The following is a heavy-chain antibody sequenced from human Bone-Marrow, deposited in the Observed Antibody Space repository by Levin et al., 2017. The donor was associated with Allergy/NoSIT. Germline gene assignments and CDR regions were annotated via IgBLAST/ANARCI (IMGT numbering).Heavy chain of an antibody. CDR2: IYYSGNT. Sequence: MASETLSLTCTVSGDSISSYYWSWIRQPPGKGLEWIGFIYYSGNTNYNPSLKSRVTMSMDTSKNQFSLKVSSVTAADTAVYYCARDDGIASAGPFDLWGQGTRVTVSS. CDR1: GDSISSYY. V-gene: IGHV4-59*01. D-gene: IGHD6-13*01. J-gene: IGHJ4*02. CDR3: ARDDGIASAGPFDL.